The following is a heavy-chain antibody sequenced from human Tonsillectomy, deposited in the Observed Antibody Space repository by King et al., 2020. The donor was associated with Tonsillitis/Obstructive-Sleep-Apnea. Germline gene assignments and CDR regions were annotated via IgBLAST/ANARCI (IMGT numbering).Heavy chain of an antibody. D-gene: IGHD3-10*01. CDR2: IIGSGGST. Sequence: VQLVESGGGLVQPGGSLILSCAASGFTFSSYAMSWVRQAPGKGLEWVSAIIGSGGSTYYADSVKGRFTIARDNSKKTLYLQMNSLRAEDTAVYYCAKNEVHYYGSGSYYNLDYWGQGTLVTVSS. V-gene: IGHV3-23*04. CDR1: GFTFSSYA. J-gene: IGHJ4*02. CDR3: AKNEVHYYGSGSYYNLDY.